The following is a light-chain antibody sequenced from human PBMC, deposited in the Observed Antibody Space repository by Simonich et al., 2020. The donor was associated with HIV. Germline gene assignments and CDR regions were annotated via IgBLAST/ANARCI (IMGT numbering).Light chain of an antibody. CDR2: EAS. V-gene: IGKV1-5*03. Sequence: IQLTQSPSFLSASVGDRVTITCRASQSIDNWLAWYQQKPGKAPKLLVYEASSLQSGVPSRFSGSGSGAEFTLTISSLQPDDFATYYCQQYYSNFLTFGGGTKVEIK. J-gene: IGKJ4*01. CDR1: QSIDNW. CDR3: QQYYSNFLT.